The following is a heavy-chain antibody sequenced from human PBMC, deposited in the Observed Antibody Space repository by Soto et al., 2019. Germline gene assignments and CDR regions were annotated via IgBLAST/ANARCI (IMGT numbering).Heavy chain of an antibody. CDR1: GGTFSSYA. J-gene: IGHJ4*02. V-gene: IGHV1-69*13. CDR2: IIPIFGTA. D-gene: IGHD2-21*02. Sequence: SVKVSCRASGGTFSSYAISWVRQAPGQGLEWMGGIIPIFGTANYAQKFQGRVTITADESTSTAYMELSSLRSEDTAVYYCALERSWVNYCGGDCDPLHPHYYFDYWGQGTLVTVSS. CDR3: ALERSWVNYCGGDCDPLHPHYYFDY.